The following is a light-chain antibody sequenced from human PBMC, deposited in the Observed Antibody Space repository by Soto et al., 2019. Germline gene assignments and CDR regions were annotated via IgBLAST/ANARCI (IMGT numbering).Light chain of an antibody. CDR1: SSNIGTNF. CDR2: STD. V-gene: IGLV1-47*01. J-gene: IGLJ2*01. CDR3: AAWDDSLRGPV. Sequence: QSVLTQSPSASGTPGQRVTVSCSGSSSNIGTNFVFWYQQLPGTAPKVLIYSTDKRPSGVPDRFSGSKSGTSASLAISGLRSEDEADYYCAAWDDSLRGPVFGGGTKVTVL.